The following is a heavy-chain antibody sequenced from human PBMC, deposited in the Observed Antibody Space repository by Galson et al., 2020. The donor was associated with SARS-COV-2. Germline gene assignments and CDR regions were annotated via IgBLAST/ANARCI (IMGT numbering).Heavy chain of an antibody. CDR1: GGSFSGYY. V-gene: IGHV4-34*01. CDR3: ARGATAMADRPDYYYYDGVDV. J-gene: IGHJ6*02. Sequence: SETLSLTCAVYGGSFSGYYWSWIRQPPGKGLEWIGDINHSGSTNYNPSLKSRVIISVDTSKNQFSLKLSSVTAADTAVYYCARGATAMADRPDYYYYDGVDVWCQGATVTVSS. CDR2: INHSGST. D-gene: IGHD5-18*01.